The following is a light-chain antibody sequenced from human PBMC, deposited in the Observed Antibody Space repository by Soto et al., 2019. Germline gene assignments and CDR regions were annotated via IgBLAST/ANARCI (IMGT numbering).Light chain of an antibody. J-gene: IGLJ3*02. Sequence: QSVLTQPPSASGAPGQSVTISCSGSSSNIGSNPVQWYQQVPGTAPKLLIYRTTQRPSGVPDRFSAAQSVTSASLPITGLQSEDEPEYHCPPCEDALDAPVFVGGT. CDR1: SSNIGSNP. CDR3: PPCEDALDAPV. V-gene: IGLV1-44*01. CDR2: RTT.